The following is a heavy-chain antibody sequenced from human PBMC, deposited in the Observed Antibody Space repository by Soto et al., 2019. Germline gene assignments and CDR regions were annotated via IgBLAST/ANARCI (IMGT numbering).Heavy chain of an antibody. J-gene: IGHJ4*02. D-gene: IGHD3-22*01. CDR2: IYYSGST. CDR3: ASNPYYYDSSGFAVGDY. CDR1: GGSVSSGSYY. Sequence: QVQLQESGPGLVKPSETLSLTCTVSGGSVSSGSYYWSWIRQPPGKGLEWIGYIYYSGSTNYNPSRRCRVTRSGDTSRNQFSLKPSPVTAADAAVYYCASNPYYYDSSGFAVGDYWGRGSLVTVSS. V-gene: IGHV4-61*01.